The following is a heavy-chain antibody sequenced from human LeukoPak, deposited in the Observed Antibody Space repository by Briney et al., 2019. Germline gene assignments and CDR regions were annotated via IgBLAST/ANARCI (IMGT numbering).Heavy chain of an antibody. J-gene: IGHJ4*02. V-gene: IGHV4-59*12. CDR3: ARESQEKYYFDY. D-gene: IGHD5-24*01. Sequence: SQTLSLTCTVSGGSISSYYWSWIRQPPGKGLEWIGYIYYSGSTSYNPSLKSRVTISVDTSKNQFSLKLSSVTAADTAVYYCARESQEKYYFDYWGQGTLVTVSS. CDR1: GGSISSYY. CDR2: IYYSGST.